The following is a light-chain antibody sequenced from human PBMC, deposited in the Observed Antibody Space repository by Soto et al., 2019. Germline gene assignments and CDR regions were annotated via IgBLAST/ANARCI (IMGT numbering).Light chain of an antibody. V-gene: IGLV4-69*01. CDR2: VNSDGSH. J-gene: IGLJ2*01. Sequence: QLVLTQSPSASASLGASVKLTCTLSSGHSRYAIAWHQQQPEKGPRYLMKVNSDGSHSKGDGIPDRFSGSTSGAERYLTISSLQSEDEADYYCQTWGTGILVVFGGGTQLTVL. CDR1: SGHSRYA. CDR3: QTWGTGILVV.